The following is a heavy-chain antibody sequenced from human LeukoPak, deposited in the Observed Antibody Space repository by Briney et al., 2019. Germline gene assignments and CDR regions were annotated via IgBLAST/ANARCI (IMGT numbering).Heavy chain of an antibody. D-gene: IGHD3-22*01. CDR2: IYSGGST. J-gene: IGHJ4*02. CDR1: GFTVSSNY. V-gene: IGHV3-66*01. Sequence: GGSLRLSCAASGFTVSSNYMSWVRQAPGKGLEWVSVIYSGGSTYYADSVKGRFTISRDNSKNTLYLQMNSLRAEDTAVYYCAKVRSVGYYYDSNLDYWGQGTLVTVSS. CDR3: AKVRSVGYYYDSNLDY.